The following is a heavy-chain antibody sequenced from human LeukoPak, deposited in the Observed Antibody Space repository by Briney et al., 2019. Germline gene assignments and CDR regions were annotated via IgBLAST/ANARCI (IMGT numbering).Heavy chain of an antibody. D-gene: IGHD4-23*01. Sequence: PGGSLRLSCAASGFTFSSYAMSWVRQAPGKGLEWVSAISGSGGSTYYADSVKGRFTISRDNSKNTLYLQMNSLRAEDTAVYYYAKSLTMVVTQSAFDIWGQGTMVTVSS. CDR1: GFTFSSYA. CDR3: AKSLTMVVTQSAFDI. V-gene: IGHV3-23*01. CDR2: ISGSGGST. J-gene: IGHJ3*02.